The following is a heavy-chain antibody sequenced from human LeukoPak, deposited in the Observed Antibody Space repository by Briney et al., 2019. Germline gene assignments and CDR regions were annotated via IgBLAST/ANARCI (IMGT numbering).Heavy chain of an antibody. J-gene: IGHJ4*02. CDR2: IYYSGST. CDR1: GGSISSSSYY. V-gene: IGHV4-39*01. Sequence: PSETLSLTCTVSGGSISSSSYYWGWIRQPPGKGLEWIGSIYYSGSTYYNPSLKSRVTISVDTSKNQFSLKLSSVTAADTAVYYCARMNNHMITFGESNDYWGQGTLVTVSS. D-gene: IGHD3-16*01. CDR3: ARMNNHMITFGESNDY.